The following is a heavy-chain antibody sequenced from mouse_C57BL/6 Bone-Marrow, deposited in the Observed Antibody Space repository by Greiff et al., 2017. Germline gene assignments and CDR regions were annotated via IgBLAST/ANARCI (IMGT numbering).Heavy chain of an antibody. J-gene: IGHJ4*01. Sequence: QVQLQQSGAELVKPGASVKISCKASGYAFSSYWMNWVKQRPGKGLEWIGQIYPGDGDTNYNGKFKGKATLTADKSSSTAYMQLSRLTSEDSAVYFCARDLYYYAMDYWGQGTSVTVSS. V-gene: IGHV1-80*01. CDR3: ARDLYYYAMDY. CDR2: IYPGDGDT. CDR1: GYAFSSYW.